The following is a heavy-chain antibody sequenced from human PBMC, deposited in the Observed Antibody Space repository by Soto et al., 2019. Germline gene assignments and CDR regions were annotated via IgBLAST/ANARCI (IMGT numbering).Heavy chain of an antibody. V-gene: IGHV4-31*03. CDR2: IYYSGST. J-gene: IGHJ4*02. Sequence: NLSETLSLTCTVSGGSISSGGYYWSWIRQHPGKGLEWIGYIYYSGSTYYNPSLKSRVTISVDTSKNQFSLKLSSVTAADTAVYYCARDRIAAAANYFDYWGQGTLVTVSS. CDR1: GGSISSGGYY. CDR3: ARDRIAAAANYFDY. D-gene: IGHD6-13*01.